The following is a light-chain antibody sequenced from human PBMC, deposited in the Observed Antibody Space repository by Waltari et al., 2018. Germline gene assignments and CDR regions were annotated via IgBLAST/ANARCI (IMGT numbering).Light chain of an antibody. CDR2: EDD. CDR1: GGSIVNNY. J-gene: IGLJ3*02. Sequence: NFLLTQPHSVSESPGTTVIISCTRRGGSIVNNYVQWYQHRPGSAPSIVIYEDDQRPAGVPDRFSGSIDSSSNSASLTISGLKTEDEADYYCQSYTSSAVFGGGTKLTV. V-gene: IGLV6-57*04. CDR3: QSYTSSAV.